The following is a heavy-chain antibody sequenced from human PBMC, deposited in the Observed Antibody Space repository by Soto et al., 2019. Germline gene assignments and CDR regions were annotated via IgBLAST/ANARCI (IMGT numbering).Heavy chain of an antibody. CDR1: GVSISSGGYY. Sequence: SETLSLTCTVSGVSISSGGYYWSWIRQHPGKGLEWIGYIFYSGTTNYNPSLKSRVTISVDTSKNQFSLKLSSVTAADTAVYYCARGFWSGYDSSGYFTIDYWGQGTLVTVSS. D-gene: IGHD3-22*01. J-gene: IGHJ4*02. V-gene: IGHV4-61*08. CDR3: ARGFWSGYDSSGYFTIDY. CDR2: IFYSGTT.